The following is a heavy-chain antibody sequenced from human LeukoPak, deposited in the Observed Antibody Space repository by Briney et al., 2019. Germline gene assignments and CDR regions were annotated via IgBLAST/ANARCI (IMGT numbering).Heavy chain of an antibody. J-gene: IGHJ4*02. CDR3: ASWAKRGYSYGLGPTFDY. D-gene: IGHD5-18*01. Sequence: PSETLSLTCTVSGGSISSSSYYWGWIRQPPGKGLEWIGSIYYSGSTYYNPSLKSRVTISVDTSKNQFSLKLSSVTAADTAVYYCASWAKRGYSYGLGPTFDYWGQGTLVTVSS. CDR1: GGSISSSSYY. V-gene: IGHV4-39*07. CDR2: IYYSGST.